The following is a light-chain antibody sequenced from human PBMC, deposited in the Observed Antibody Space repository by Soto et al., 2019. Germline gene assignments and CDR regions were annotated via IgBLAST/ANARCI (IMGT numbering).Light chain of an antibody. CDR1: QSVLSNSNNKNY. J-gene: IGKJ2*01. CDR2: WAS. V-gene: IGKV4-1*01. CDR3: QQYYSSPYT. Sequence: DIVMTQSPDFLAVSLGERATINCKSSQSVLSNSNNKNYLAWYQQKAGQPPKLLIYWASTRESGVPDRLSGSGSGTDFTLTISSLQAEDVAVYYCQQYYSSPYTFGQGTKVDIK.